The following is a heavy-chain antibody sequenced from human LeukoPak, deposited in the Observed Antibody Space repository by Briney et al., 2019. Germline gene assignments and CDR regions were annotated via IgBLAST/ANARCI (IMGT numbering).Heavy chain of an antibody. Sequence: ASVKVSCKASGYTFTSYGISWVRQAPGQGLEWMGWISAYNGNTNYAQKLQGRVTMTTDTSTSTAYMELRSLRSDDTAVYYCARSGYCSGGSCYGYNWFDPWGEGTLVTVSS. D-gene: IGHD2-15*01. J-gene: IGHJ5*02. CDR2: ISAYNGNT. CDR1: GYTFTSYG. V-gene: IGHV1-18*01. CDR3: ARSGYCSGGSCYGYNWFDP.